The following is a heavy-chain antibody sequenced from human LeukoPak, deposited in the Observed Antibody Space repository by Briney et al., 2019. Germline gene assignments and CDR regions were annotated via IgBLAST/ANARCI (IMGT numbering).Heavy chain of an antibody. J-gene: IGHJ4*02. CDR2: ISYDGSNK. CDR1: SFTFSTYA. CDR3: AKDWGQYSSGWYFY. Sequence: GGSLRLSCATSSFTFSTYAMHWVRQAPGKGLEWVALISYDGSNKYYADSVKGRFTISRDNSNNTLYLQMNSLRAEDTAVYYCAKDWGQYSSGWYFYWGQGTLVTVSS. D-gene: IGHD6-19*01. V-gene: IGHV3-30*04.